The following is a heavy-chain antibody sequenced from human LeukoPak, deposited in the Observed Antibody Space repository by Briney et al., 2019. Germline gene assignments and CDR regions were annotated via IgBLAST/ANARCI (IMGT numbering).Heavy chain of an antibody. Sequence: PGGSLRLSCAASGFTFSNYAMSWVRQAPGKGLEWVSTIRGSGVSTYYTDSVKGRFTISRDNSKNTVYLQMNSLRAEDTAVYYCVQRPEYGSGDYPFEHWGQGALVTVSA. V-gene: IGHV3-23*01. CDR2: IRGSGVST. D-gene: IGHD2-21*01. CDR1: GFTFSNYA. CDR3: VQRPEYGSGDYPFEH. J-gene: IGHJ4*02.